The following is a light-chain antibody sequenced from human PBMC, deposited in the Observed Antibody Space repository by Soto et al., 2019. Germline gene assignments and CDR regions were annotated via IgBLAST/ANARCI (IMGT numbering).Light chain of an antibody. J-gene: IGKJ4*01. CDR3: QQYNSYSLT. CDR2: DAS. CDR1: QSISSW. V-gene: IGKV1-5*01. Sequence: DIQMTQSPSTLSASVGDRVTITCRASQSISSWLAWYQQKPGKAPKLLIYDASSLESGVPSRFSGSGSGTEFTLSISSLQPDDFSTYYCQQYNSYSLTFGGGTKVEIK.